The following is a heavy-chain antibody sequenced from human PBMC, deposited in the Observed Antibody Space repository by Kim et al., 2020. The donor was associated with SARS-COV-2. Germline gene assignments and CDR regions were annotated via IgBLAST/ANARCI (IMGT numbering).Heavy chain of an antibody. CDR3: AGSRASSAYDKDLDI. CDR1: GGSVSSGIYY. CDR2: IYSSGSA. V-gene: IGHV4-61*01. D-gene: IGHD3-22*01. J-gene: IGHJ6*01. Sequence: SETLSLTCTVSGGSVSSGIYYWSWIRQPPGKGLEWIAYIYSSGSANYNSPLKSRGTISLDTPKHQFFPNLSSVTTAATAVYYCAGSRASSAYDKDLDIWG.